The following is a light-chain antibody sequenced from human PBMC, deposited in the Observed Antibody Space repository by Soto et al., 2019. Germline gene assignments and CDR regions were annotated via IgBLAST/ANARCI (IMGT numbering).Light chain of an antibody. CDR2: EVN. J-gene: IGLJ1*01. CDR3: TSYTSRITYV. CDR1: SSDVGGYNY. Sequence: QSALTQPASVSGSPGQSITISCTVTSSDVGGYNYVSWYQQHPGKAPKLMIYEVNNRPSGVSNRFSGSKSGNTASLTISGLQAEDEADYYCTSYTSRITYVFGTGTKLTVL. V-gene: IGLV2-14*01.